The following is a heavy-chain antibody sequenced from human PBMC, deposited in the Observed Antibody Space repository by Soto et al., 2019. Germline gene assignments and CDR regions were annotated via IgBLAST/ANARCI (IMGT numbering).Heavy chain of an antibody. V-gene: IGHV3-11*01. J-gene: IGHJ4*02. Sequence: PGGSLRLSCAASGFTFSDYYMSWIRQAPGEGLEWVSYISSSGSTIYYADSVKGRFTISRDNAKNSLYLQMNSLRAEDTAVYYCARSRRAAPPGFAYWGQGTLVPVSP. D-gene: IGHD6-13*01. CDR3: ARSRRAAPPGFAY. CDR1: GFTFSDYY. CDR2: ISSSGSTI.